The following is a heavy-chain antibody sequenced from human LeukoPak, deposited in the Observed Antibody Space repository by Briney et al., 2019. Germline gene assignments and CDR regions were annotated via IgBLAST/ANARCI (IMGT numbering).Heavy chain of an antibody. Sequence: GGSLRLSCAASGFTFITYGMHWVRQAPGNGLEWVAVIWYDGSKEYYADSVKGRFTISRDNSKNTLYLQMNSLRAEDTAVYYCARELETAMVFDFWGQGTLVTVSS. D-gene: IGHD5-18*01. CDR2: IWYDGSKE. CDR3: ARELETAMVFDF. J-gene: IGHJ4*02. V-gene: IGHV3-33*01. CDR1: GFTFITYG.